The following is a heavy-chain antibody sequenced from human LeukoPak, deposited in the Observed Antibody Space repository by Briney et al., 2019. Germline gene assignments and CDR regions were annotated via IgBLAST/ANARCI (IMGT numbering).Heavy chain of an antibody. Sequence: SETLSLTCAVSGGSISSYYWSWIRQPPGKGLEWIGFFYYSGSTNYNPSLKSRVTISVDTSKNQLSLKLSSVTAADTAVYYCASIKGGGGSFDVWGQGTMVTVSS. CDR1: GGSISSYY. D-gene: IGHD3-16*01. J-gene: IGHJ3*01. CDR2: FYYSGST. CDR3: ASIKGGGGSFDV. V-gene: IGHV4-59*01.